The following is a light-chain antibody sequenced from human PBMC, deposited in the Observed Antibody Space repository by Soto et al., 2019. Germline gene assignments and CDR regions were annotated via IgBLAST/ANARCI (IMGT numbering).Light chain of an antibody. Sequence: EIVLTQSPDTLSLSPGESATLSCRASQSVSNNYLAWYQQRPGRAPRLLIYGASSRANGISDRFSGSGSGTDFTLTISRLEPEDFAVFYCQQYDKSITFGQGTRLEIE. CDR3: QQYDKSIT. V-gene: IGKV3-20*01. CDR2: GAS. J-gene: IGKJ5*01. CDR1: QSVSNNY.